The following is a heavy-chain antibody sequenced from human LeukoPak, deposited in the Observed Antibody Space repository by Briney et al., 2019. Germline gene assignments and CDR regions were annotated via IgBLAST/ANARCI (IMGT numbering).Heavy chain of an antibody. D-gene: IGHD3-10*01. V-gene: IGHV1-69*04. CDR1: GGTFSSYA. CDR3: ASSMVRGGIYFDY. J-gene: IGHJ4*02. CDR2: IIPILGIA. Sequence: GASVKVSCKASGGTFSSYAISWVRQAPGQGLEWMGRIIPILGIANYAQKFQGRVTITADKSTSTAYMELSSLRSEDTAVYYCASSMVRGGIYFDYWGQGTLVTVSS.